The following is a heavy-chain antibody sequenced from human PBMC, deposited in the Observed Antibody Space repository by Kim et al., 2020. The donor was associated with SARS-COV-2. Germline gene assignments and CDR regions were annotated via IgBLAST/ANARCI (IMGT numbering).Heavy chain of an antibody. Sequence: SETLSLTCAVYGGSFSGYYWSWIRRPAGKGLEWIGEITHSGSTNYNPSLKGRITISVDTSKNQFSLKLNSVTAADTGLYYCAREGESGTHFAYYWGQGSL. CDR1: GGSFSGYY. V-gene: IGHV4-34*01. CDR2: ITHSGST. D-gene: IGHD1-26*01. CDR3: AREGESGTHFAYY. J-gene: IGHJ4*02.